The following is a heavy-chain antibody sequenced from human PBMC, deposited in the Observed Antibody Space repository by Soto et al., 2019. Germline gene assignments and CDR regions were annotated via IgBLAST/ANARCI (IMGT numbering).Heavy chain of an antibody. V-gene: IGHV3-66*01. Sequence: EVHLVESGGGLVQPGGSXRLSCAASGLTVSTYYMKWVRQAPGEGLEWVSVVYSGGTTYYADSVRGRFTISRDNSKNTLFLQMNSLRAEDTAVYYCARGRSASSDFDYWGQGTLVTVSS. CDR1: GLTVSTYY. CDR2: VYSGGTT. D-gene: IGHD3-10*01. J-gene: IGHJ4*02. CDR3: ARGRSASSDFDY.